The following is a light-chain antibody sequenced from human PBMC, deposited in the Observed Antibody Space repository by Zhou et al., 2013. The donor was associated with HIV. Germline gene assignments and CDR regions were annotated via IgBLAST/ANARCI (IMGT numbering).Light chain of an antibody. CDR2: LGS. Sequence: DIVMTQSPLSLPVTPGEPASISCRSSQSLLHSNGYNYLDWYLQKPGQSPQLLIYLGSNRASGVPDRFSGSGSGTDFTLKISRVEAEDVGVYYCMQSLQTPRTFGQETKVGNQT. CDR1: QSLLHSNGYNY. CDR3: MQSLQTPRT. V-gene: IGKV2-28*01. J-gene: IGKJ1*01.